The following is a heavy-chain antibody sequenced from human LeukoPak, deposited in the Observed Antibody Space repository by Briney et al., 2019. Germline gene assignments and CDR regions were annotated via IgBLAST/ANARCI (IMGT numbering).Heavy chain of an antibody. V-gene: IGHV3-53*01. CDR1: GFTFSEAW. Sequence: GGSLRLSCAVSGFTFSEAWMNWVRQAPGKGLEWVSVIYSGGSTYYADSVKGRFTISRDNSKNTLYLQMNSLRAEDTAVYYCRREMATGWGQGTLVTVSS. CDR2: IYSGGST. CDR3: RREMATG. D-gene: IGHD5-24*01. J-gene: IGHJ4*02.